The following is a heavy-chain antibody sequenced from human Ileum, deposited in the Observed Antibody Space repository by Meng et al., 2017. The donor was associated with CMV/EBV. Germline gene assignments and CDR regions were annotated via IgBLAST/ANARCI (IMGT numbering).Heavy chain of an antibody. V-gene: IGHV1-18*01. D-gene: IGHD4-17*01. CDR1: GYKFTDYG. Sequence: SCKTSGYKFTDYGFSWVRQAPGQGLEWMGWIATFNDNTNYAQRMQGRVTMSRDTSTSTVYMELRSLRYDDTAVYYCARDWDYGDPADYWGQGTLVTVSS. J-gene: IGHJ4*02. CDR2: IATFNDNT. CDR3: ARDWDYGDPADY.